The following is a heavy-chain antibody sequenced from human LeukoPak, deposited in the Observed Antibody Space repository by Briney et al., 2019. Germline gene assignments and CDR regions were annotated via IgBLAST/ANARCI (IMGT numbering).Heavy chain of an antibody. J-gene: IGHJ4*02. CDR1: GYTFTGYY. Sequence: ASVKVSCKASGYTFTGYYMHWVRQAPGQGLEWMGWINPNSGDTKYAQKFQGRVTMTRDTSISTAYMELSRLRSDDTAVYYCARESLKGIAVPGQDYWGQGTLVTVSS. D-gene: IGHD6-19*01. CDR2: INPNSGDT. V-gene: IGHV1-2*02. CDR3: ARESLKGIAVPGQDY.